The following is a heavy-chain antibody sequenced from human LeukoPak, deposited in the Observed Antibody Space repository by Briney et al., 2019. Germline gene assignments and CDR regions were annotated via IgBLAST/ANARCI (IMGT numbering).Heavy chain of an antibody. V-gene: IGHV4-34*01. Sequence: PSETLSLTCAVYGGSFSGYYWSWIRQPPGKGLEWIGEINHSGSTNYNPSLKSRVTVSVDTSKNQFSLKLSSVTAADTAVYYGARVQIGYSYGLFDSWGQGTLVTVSS. CDR3: ARVQIGYSYGLFDS. D-gene: IGHD5-18*01. CDR2: INHSGST. CDR1: GGSFSGYY. J-gene: IGHJ4*02.